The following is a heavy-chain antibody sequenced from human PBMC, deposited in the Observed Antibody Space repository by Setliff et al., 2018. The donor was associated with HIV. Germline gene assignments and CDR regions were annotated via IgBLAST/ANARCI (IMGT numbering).Heavy chain of an antibody. CDR1: GYTFTTYD. V-gene: IGHV1-8*02. D-gene: IGHD5-12*01. CDR3: ARGGYSGEFLDAFDI. J-gene: IGHJ3*02. CDR2: MNPNSGRT. Sequence: ASVKVSCKASGYTFTTYDINWVRQATGQGLEWMGWMNPNSGRTVYTEQIKGRRAMARDMSRTTVYMELTSLRTEDTAVYYCARGGYSGEFLDAFDIWGQGTLVTVSS.